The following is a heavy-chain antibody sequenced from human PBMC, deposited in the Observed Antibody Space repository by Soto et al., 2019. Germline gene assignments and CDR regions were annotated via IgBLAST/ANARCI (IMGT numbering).Heavy chain of an antibody. Sequence: GGSLRLSCVASGFNLSHPWMTWVRQAAGKGLEWVGRIKSKADGGTADYAAPVKGRATISRDDSKNTVYLQMNSLKTEDTAVYYCTTGIYYDILTGYHNVAYWGQGALVTVSS. CDR2: IKSKADGGTA. CDR1: GFNLSHPW. V-gene: IGHV3-15*01. CDR3: TTGIYYDILTGYHNVAY. D-gene: IGHD3-9*01. J-gene: IGHJ4*02.